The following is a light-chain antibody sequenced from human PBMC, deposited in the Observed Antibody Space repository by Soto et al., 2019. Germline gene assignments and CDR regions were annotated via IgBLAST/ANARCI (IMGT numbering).Light chain of an antibody. CDR2: DAS. CDR3: LRYNAFSQT. V-gene: IGKV1-5*01. J-gene: IGKJ1*01. Sequence: GDRVTIPCRASQSMNSWLAWYQQKPGEAPKVLIYDASSLESGVPSRFSGSGSGTEFTLTIGSLQPEDFATYYCLRYNAFSQTLGQEPSLDIK. CDR1: QSMNSW.